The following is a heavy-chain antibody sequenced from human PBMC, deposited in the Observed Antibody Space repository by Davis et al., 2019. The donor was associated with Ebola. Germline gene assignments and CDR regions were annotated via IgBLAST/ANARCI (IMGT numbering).Heavy chain of an antibody. CDR2: ISGSGGDT. CDR1: GFIFAGYA. Sequence: GESLKISCAASGFIFAGYAMTWVRQAPGKGLEWVLGISGSGGDTFYADSVKGRFTISRDNSKNTLYLQMNSLRAEDTAIYYCARDGLYSSSSYWGQGTLVTVSS. CDR3: ARDGLYSSSSY. V-gene: IGHV3-23*01. J-gene: IGHJ4*01. D-gene: IGHD6-6*01.